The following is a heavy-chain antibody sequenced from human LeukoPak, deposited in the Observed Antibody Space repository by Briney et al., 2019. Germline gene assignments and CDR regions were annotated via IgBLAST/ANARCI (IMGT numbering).Heavy chain of an antibody. CDR2: INWNGGST. D-gene: IGHD6-13*01. Sequence: RPGGSLRLPCAASGFTFDDYGMSWVRQAPGKGLEWVSGINWNGGSTGYADSVKGRITISRDNAKNSLYLQMNSLRAEDTALYYCARASGYSSSWYGSVYWGQGTLVTVSS. CDR1: GFTFDDYG. CDR3: ARASGYSSSWYGSVY. V-gene: IGHV3-20*04. J-gene: IGHJ4*02.